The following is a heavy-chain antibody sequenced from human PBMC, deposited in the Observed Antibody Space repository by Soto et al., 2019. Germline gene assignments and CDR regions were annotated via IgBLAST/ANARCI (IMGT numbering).Heavy chain of an antibody. J-gene: IGHJ3*01. Sequence: PGGSLRLSCAASGFTVSSNYMSWVRQAPGKGLEWVSVIYAGGSTYYADSVKGRFIISRDNSKNTLFLQMHSLRAEDTAVYYCARGDRGAFDLWGQGTMVTVSS. CDR2: IYAGGST. V-gene: IGHV3-66*01. D-gene: IGHD2-21*02. CDR1: GFTVSSNY. CDR3: ARGDRGAFDL.